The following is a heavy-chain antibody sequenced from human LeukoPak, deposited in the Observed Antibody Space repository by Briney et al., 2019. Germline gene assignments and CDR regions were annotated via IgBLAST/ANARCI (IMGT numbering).Heavy chain of an antibody. V-gene: IGHV3-23*01. Sequence: GGSLRLSCATSGFTFRLYAMSWVRQAPGKGLEWVSGITKSGDGTHYADSVKGRFTISRDNSKSTLYLQMNSLRADDTAIYYCAKESVYWGQGTLVTVSS. CDR1: GFTFRLYA. CDR3: AKESVY. J-gene: IGHJ4*02. CDR2: ITKSGDGT.